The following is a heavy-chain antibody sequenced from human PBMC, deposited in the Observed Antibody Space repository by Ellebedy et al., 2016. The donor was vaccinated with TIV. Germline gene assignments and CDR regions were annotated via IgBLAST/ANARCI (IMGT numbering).Heavy chain of an antibody. Sequence: GGSLRLSCAASGFIFSDFQMSWIRQAPGKGLECISYISSSGATVYYTDSVKGRFTISRDNARKSLYLQLNGLRAEDTAVYYCARDTRFIDHQHNWFDPWGQGTLVTVSS. V-gene: IGHV3-11*01. J-gene: IGHJ5*02. CDR1: GFIFSDFQ. CDR2: ISSSGATV. CDR3: ARDTRFIDHQHNWFDP. D-gene: IGHD3-9*01.